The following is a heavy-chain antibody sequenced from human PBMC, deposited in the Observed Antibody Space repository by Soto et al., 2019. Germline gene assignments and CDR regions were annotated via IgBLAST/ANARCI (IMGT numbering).Heavy chain of an antibody. D-gene: IGHD5-18*01. J-gene: IGHJ5*02. V-gene: IGHV4-59*01. Sequence: SETLSLTSTVSGGSISNYYWSWIRQPPGRGLEWIGHIFYSGSTNYNPALKSRVTISVDTSKSQFSLKLSSVTAADTAVYYCAKDSGYNYGYFRWFDPWGQGTLVTVS. CDR2: IFYSGST. CDR1: GGSISNYY. CDR3: AKDSGYNYGYFRWFDP.